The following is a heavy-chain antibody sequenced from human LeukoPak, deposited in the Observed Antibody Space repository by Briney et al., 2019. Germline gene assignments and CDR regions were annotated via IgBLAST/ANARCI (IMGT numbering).Heavy chain of an antibody. D-gene: IGHD5-18*01. CDR3: ARGIQLWLPYYYYMDV. V-gene: IGHV3-30*02. CDR2: IRYDGSNK. CDR1: GFTFSSYA. Sequence: GGSLRLSCAASGFTFSSYAMHWVRQAPGKGLEWVAFIRYDGSNKYYADSVKGRFTISRDNSKNTLYLQMNSLRAEDTAVYYCARGIQLWLPYYYYMDVWGKGTTVTVSS. J-gene: IGHJ6*03.